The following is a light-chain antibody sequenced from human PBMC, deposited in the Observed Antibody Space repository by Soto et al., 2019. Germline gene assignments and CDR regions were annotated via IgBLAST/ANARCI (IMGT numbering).Light chain of an antibody. V-gene: IGLV4-69*01. Sequence: QLVLTQSPSASASLGASVKLTCTLSSGHSSYAIAWHQQQPEKGPRYLMKLNSDGSHSKGDGIPDRFSGSSSGAERYLTISSLQSEDEADYYCPHGCSGIHVVFGGGTKVTVL. CDR2: LNSDGSH. CDR1: SGHSSYA. J-gene: IGLJ2*01. CDR3: PHGCSGIHVV.